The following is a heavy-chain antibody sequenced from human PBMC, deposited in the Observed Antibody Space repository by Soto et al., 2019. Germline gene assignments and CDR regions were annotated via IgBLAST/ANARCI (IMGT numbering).Heavy chain of an antibody. J-gene: IGHJ3*02. CDR2: IKPDGSEK. V-gene: IGHV3-7*04. D-gene: IGHD3-22*01. Sequence: PGGSLRLSCPASGFTFSSYGMHWVRQAPGKGLEWVANIKPDGSEKWYVDSVKGRFTISRDNAKNSLYLQMNSLRAEDTAVYYCARGDYYDSSGPFSDAFDIWGQGTMVTVSS. CDR1: GFTFSSYG. CDR3: ARGDYYDSSGPFSDAFDI.